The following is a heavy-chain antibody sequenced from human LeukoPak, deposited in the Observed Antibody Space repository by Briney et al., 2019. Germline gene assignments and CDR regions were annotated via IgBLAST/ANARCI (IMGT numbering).Heavy chain of an antibody. CDR3: ARGPPATLLDY. CDR2: ISSSGSTI. Sequence: GGSLRLFCAASGFTFSDYYMSWIRQAPGKGLEWVSYISSSGSTIYYADSVKGRFTISRDNAKNSLYLQMNSLRAEDTAIYYCARGPPATLLDYWGQGTLVTVSS. CDR1: GFTFSDYY. J-gene: IGHJ4*02. D-gene: IGHD2-2*01. V-gene: IGHV3-11*01.